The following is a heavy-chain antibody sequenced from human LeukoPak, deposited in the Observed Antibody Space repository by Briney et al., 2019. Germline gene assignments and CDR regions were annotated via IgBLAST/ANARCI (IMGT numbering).Heavy chain of an antibody. D-gene: IGHD3-3*01. CDR3: ARRITIFGVVPRAPGWFDP. Sequence: SETLSLTCAVYGGSFSGYYWSWIRQPPGKGLEWIGEINHSGSTNYNPSLKSRVTISVDKSKNQYSLKLSSLTAADTAVYYCARRITIFGVVPRAPGWFDPWGQGTLVTVSS. CDR1: GGSFSGYY. J-gene: IGHJ5*02. CDR2: INHSGST. V-gene: IGHV4-34*01.